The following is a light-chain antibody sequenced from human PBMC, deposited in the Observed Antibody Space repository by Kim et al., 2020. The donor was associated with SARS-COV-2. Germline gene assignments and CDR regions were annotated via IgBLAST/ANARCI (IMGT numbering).Light chain of an antibody. CDR1: QTIGSK. CDR2: GAS. J-gene: IGKJ2*01. CDR3: QMYNDWPQ. Sequence: VPPAERGPLPCRASQTIGSKLAWYQHNPVQPPRLLIFGASTRATGIPARFSGSGSGTEFTLTISSLQSEDFAVYFCQMYNDWPQFGQGTKLAIK. V-gene: IGKV3D-15*01.